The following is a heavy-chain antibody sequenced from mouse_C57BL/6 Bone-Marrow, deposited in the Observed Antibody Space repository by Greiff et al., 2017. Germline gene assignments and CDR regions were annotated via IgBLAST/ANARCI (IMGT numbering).Heavy chain of an antibody. Sequence: QVQLQQPGAELVMPGASVKLSCKASGYTFTSYWLHWVKQRPGQGLEWIGEIDPSDSYTNYNQKFKGKSTLTVDKSSSPAYMQLSSLTSEDSAVYYCAREGYYGSSLYYFDYWGQGTTLTVSS. J-gene: IGHJ2*01. V-gene: IGHV1-69*01. CDR1: GYTFTSYW. CDR2: IDPSDSYT. CDR3: AREGYYGSSLYYFDY. D-gene: IGHD1-1*01.